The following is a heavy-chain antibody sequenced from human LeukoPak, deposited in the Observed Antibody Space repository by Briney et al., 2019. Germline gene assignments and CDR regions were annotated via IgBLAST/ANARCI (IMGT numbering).Heavy chain of an antibody. J-gene: IGHJ4*02. CDR1: GFTFSSYG. Sequence: GRSLRLSCAASGFTFSSYGMHWVRQAPGKGLEWVAVIWYDGSNKYYADSVKGRFTISRDNSKNTLYLQMNSLRAEDTAVYYCARDYYDSSGYPYYFDFWGQGTLVTVSS. CDR2: IWYDGSNK. D-gene: IGHD3-22*01. V-gene: IGHV3-33*01. CDR3: ARDYYDSSGYPYYFDF.